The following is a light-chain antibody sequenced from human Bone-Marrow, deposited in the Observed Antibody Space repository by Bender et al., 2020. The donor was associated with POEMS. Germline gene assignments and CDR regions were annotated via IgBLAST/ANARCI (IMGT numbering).Light chain of an antibody. J-gene: IGLJ3*02. CDR2: SDK. CDR3: AAWDAGLSGGV. Sequence: QSVLTQPLSASGTPGQRVTISCSGSNSNIGTNAVNWYQQFPGTAPRLPIYSDKQLPSGVPDRFYAFKSGTSASLAISWLQSEDEADYYSAAWDAGLSGGVFGRGTKLTVL. CDR1: NSNIGTNA. V-gene: IGLV1-44*01.